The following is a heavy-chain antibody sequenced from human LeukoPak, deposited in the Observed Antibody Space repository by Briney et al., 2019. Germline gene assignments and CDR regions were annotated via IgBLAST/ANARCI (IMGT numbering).Heavy chain of an antibody. CDR1: GGSISSTSYY. CDR2: IYYSGST. D-gene: IGHD3-22*01. V-gene: IGHV4-39*01. J-gene: IGHJ3*01. Sequence: SETLSLTCAVSGGSISSTSYYWAWIRQPPGRGLEWIVTIYYSGSTYHNPSLKSRITMSVDTSRNQFSLKLSSVDAADTAVYYCAKAGVRYFDSSGLYAFDFWGQGTTVTVSS. CDR3: AKAGVRYFDSSGLYAFDF.